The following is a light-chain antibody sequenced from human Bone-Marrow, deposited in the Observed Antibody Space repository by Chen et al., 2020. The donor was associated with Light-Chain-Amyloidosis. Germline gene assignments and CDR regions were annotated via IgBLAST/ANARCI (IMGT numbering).Light chain of an antibody. CDR3: QQSYGILLFT. CDR1: QNISRY. V-gene: IGKV1-39*01. J-gene: IGKJ3*01. Sequence: DIQMTQSPSSLSASVGDRVTITCRASQNISRYVNWYQQRPGKAPKLLSYVASSLQSGVPSRFSGSGSGTDFTLTISSLQPEDFATYYCQQSYGILLFTFGPGTKVDIK. CDR2: VAS.